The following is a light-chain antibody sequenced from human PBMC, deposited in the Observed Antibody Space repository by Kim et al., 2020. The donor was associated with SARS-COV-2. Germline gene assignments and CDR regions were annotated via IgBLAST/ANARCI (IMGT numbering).Light chain of an antibody. CDR2: HAS. V-gene: IGKV3D-20*01. J-gene: IGKJ4*01. Sequence: EIVLTQSPATLSLSSGERATLSCGASQSVSSNSLAWYQQKPGLAPRLLIYHASNRATGIPDRFSGSGSGTDFTLIISRLEPEDFAVYDCHQYSGSPPTSGRGTKVDIK. CDR1: QSVSSNS. CDR3: HQYSGSPPT.